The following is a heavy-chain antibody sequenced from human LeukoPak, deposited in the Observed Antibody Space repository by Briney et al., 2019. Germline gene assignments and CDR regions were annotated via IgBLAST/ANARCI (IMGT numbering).Heavy chain of an antibody. CDR2: IYYSGST. V-gene: IGHV4-39*01. CDR3: ARGSLSSIAARRSAFDY. J-gene: IGHJ4*02. CDR1: GGSISSSSYY. D-gene: IGHD6-6*01. Sequence: PSETLSLTCTVSGGSISSSSYYWGWIRQPPGRGLEWIGSIYYSGSTYYNPSLKSRVTISVDTSKNQFSLKLSSVTAADTAAYYCARGSLSSIAARRSAFDYWGQGTLVTVSS.